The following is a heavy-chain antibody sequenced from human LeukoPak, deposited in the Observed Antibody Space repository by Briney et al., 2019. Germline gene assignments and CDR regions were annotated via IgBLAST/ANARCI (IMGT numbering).Heavy chain of an antibody. V-gene: IGHV1-2*02. J-gene: IGHJ5*02. CDR3: AREHYYGSGLDP. Sequence: ASVKVSCKASGYTFTGYYMHWVRQAPGQGLEWMGWINPNSGGTNYAQKFQGRVTMTRDTSISTAHMELSSLRSDDTAVYYCAREHYYGSGLDPWGQGTLVTVSS. D-gene: IGHD3-10*01. CDR2: INPNSGGT. CDR1: GYTFTGYY.